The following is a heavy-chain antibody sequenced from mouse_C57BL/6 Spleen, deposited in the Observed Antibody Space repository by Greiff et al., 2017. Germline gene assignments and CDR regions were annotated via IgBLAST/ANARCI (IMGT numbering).Heavy chain of an antibody. V-gene: IGHV1-22*01. CDR1: GYTFTDYN. J-gene: IGHJ4*01. Sequence: VQLQPSGPELVKPGASVKMSCKASGYTFTDYNMHWVKQSHGKSLEWIGYINPNNGGNSYNQKFKGKATLTVNKSSSTAYMELRSLTSEDSAVYYCARGGLREAYAMDYWGQGTSVTVSS. D-gene: IGHD2-4*01. CDR3: ARGGLREAYAMDY. CDR2: INPNNGGN.